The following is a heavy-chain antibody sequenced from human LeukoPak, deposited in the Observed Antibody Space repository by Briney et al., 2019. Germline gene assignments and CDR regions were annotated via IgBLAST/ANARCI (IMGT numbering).Heavy chain of an antibody. CDR2: IYHSGST. J-gene: IGHJ4*02. V-gene: IGHV4-38-2*02. D-gene: IGHD3-10*01. CDR3: ARAFPLWSGERRNQFDY. CDR1: GYSISSGYY. Sequence: PSETLSLTCTVSGYSISSGYYWGWIRQPPGKGLEWIGSIYHSGSTYYNPSLKSRVTISVDTSKNQFSLKLSSVTAADTAVYYCARAFPLWSGERRNQFDYWGQGTLVTVSS.